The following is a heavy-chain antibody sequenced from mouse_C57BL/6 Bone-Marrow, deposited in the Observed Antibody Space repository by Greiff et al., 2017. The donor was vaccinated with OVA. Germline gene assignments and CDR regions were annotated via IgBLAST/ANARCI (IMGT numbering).Heavy chain of an antibody. CDR2: IWRGGST. V-gene: IGHV2-2*01. CDR1: GFSLTSYG. Sequence: VQLKESGPGLVQPSQSLSITCTVSGFSLTSYGVHWVRQSPGKGLEWLGVIWRGGSTDYNAAFISRLSISKDNSKSHVFFKMNSLQADDTARYYCARHYYGSSYDYAMDYWGQGTSVTVSS. CDR3: ARHYYGSSYDYAMDY. J-gene: IGHJ4*01. D-gene: IGHD1-1*01.